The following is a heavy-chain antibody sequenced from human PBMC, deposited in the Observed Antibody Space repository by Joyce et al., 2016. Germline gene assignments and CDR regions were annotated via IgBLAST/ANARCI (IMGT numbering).Heavy chain of an antibody. V-gene: IGHV3-21*02. CDR3: ARGGLVYDYSMDV. Sequence: EVQLVESGGGLVEPGGSLRISCAASGFTFRTSSMSWFRQAPGKGVEWVSAISGDSTYIFYADSVKGRFTVSRDNAKNSLYLQMNTLRAEDTAVFFCARGGLVYDYSMDVWGQGTTVTVSS. CDR2: ISGDSTYI. CDR1: GFTFRTSS. D-gene: IGHD2-8*02. J-gene: IGHJ6*02.